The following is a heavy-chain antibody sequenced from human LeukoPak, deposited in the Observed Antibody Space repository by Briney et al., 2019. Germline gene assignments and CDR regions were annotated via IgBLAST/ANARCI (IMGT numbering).Heavy chain of an antibody. CDR3: AREIPSITMIVVAFDY. CDR1: GGSISSGDYY. D-gene: IGHD3-22*01. J-gene: IGHJ4*02. Sequence: PSQTLSLTCTVSGGSISSGDYYWSWIRQPPGKGLEWIGYINYSGTSYYNPSLKSRVTISVDTSKNQFSLKLSSVTAADTAVYYCAREIPSITMIVVAFDYWGQGTLVTVSS. CDR2: INYSGTS. V-gene: IGHV4-30-4*01.